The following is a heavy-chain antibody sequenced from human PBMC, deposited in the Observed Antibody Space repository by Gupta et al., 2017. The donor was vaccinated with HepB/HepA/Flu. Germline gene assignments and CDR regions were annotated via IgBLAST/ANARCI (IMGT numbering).Heavy chain of an antibody. V-gene: IGHV3-9*01. CDR2: INWSSGRM. CDR1: GFTFDDYA. J-gene: IGHJ6*02. Sequence: EVLLVESGGGLVQPGRSLRLSCAASGFTFDDYAMHWVRQAPGKGLGWVSGINWSSGRMDYMDSVKGRFTISRDNAKNSLYLQMNSLRPDDTALYYCAKDISRSAYYYAMDVWGQGTTVTVSS. CDR3: AKDISRSAYYYAMDV. D-gene: IGHD6-19*01.